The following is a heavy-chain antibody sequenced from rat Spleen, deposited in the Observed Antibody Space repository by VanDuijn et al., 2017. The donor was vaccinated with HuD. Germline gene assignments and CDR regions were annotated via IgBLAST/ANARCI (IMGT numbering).Heavy chain of an antibody. V-gene: IGHV3-1*01. D-gene: IGHD1-2*01. CDR3: ARSPGSYGPHY. CDR1: FYSITSSY. CDR2: ISYSGST. Sequence: EVQLQESGPGLVKPSQSLSLTCSVTFYSITSSYRWSWVRKFPGNKLEWMGYISYSGSTSYNPSLKSRISITRDTSKNQFFLQLNTVTTEDTDTYYCARSPGSYGPHYWGQGVMVTVSS. J-gene: IGHJ2*01.